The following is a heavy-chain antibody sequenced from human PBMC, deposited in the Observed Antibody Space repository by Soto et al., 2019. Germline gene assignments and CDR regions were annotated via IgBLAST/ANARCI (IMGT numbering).Heavy chain of an antibody. CDR1: GFTFSSYG. V-gene: IGHV3-33*01. J-gene: IGHJ6*02. CDR3: ARARGVAYYYSGMDV. D-gene: IGHD2-15*01. Sequence: QVQLVESGGGVVQPGRSLRVSCAASGFTFSSYGMHWVRQAPGKGLEWVAVIWYDGSSKDYADSVKGRFTISRDNSKNTLYLQLNSMRAQDTAAYYCARARGVAYYYSGMDVWGQGTTVTVSS. CDR2: IWYDGSSK.